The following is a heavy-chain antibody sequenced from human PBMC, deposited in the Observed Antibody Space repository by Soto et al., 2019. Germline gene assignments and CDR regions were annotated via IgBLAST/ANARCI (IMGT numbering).Heavy chain of an antibody. V-gene: IGHV3-74*01. D-gene: IGHD6-19*01. CDR2: INSDGSSP. CDR3: ARVGYSSGWYFY. Sequence: EVQLVESGGGLVQPGGSLRLSCAASGFTFSSFWMHWVRQAPGKGLVWVSRINSDGSSPSYADSVKGRFTISRDNAKNTLYLQMNSMSAEDTAVYYCARVGYSSGWYFYWGQGTLVAVSS. J-gene: IGHJ4*02. CDR1: GFTFSSFW.